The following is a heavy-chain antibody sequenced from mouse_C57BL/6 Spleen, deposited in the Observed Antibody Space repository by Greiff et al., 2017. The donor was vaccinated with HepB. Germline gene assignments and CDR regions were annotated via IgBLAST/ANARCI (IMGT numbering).Heavy chain of an antibody. D-gene: IGHD1-1*01. CDR1: GFNIKDYY. CDR2: IDPEDGDT. V-gene: IGHV14-2*01. Sequence: VQLQQSGAELVKPGASVKLSCTASGFNIKDYYMHWVKQRTEQGLEWIGRIDPEDGDTKYAPKFQGKATITADTSSNTAYLQLSSLTSEDTAVYYCARSLITTVIDWYLDVWGTGTTVTVSS. J-gene: IGHJ1*03. CDR3: ARSLITTVIDWYLDV.